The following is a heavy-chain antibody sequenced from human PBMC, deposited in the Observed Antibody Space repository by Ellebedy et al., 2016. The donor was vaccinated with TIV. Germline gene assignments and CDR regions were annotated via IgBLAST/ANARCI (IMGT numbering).Heavy chain of an antibody. V-gene: IGHV3-48*02. CDR1: GFTFSTYS. J-gene: IGHJ4*02. Sequence: GESLKISXAASGFTFSTYSMNWVRQAPGKGLEWVAFIRSSTNGISYADSVKGRFTISRDDAENSLYLQMNSLRDEDTAVYYCASGVYHDSSAYRPLDYWGQGTLVTVSS. D-gene: IGHD3-22*01. CDR3: ASGVYHDSSAYRPLDY. CDR2: IRSSTNGI.